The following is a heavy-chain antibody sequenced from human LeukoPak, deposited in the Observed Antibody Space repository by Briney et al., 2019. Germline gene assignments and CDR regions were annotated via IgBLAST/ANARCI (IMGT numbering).Heavy chain of an antibody. CDR2: IYYSGST. J-gene: IGHJ2*01. V-gene: IGHV4-31*03. Sequence: SETLSLTCTVSGGSISSGGYYWSWIRQHPGKGLEWIGYIYYSGSTYYNPSLKSRVTISVDTSKNQFSLKLSSVTAADTAVYYCARVPRGGFWYFDLWGRGTLVTVSS. CDR1: GGSISSGGYY. D-gene: IGHD3-10*01. CDR3: ARVPRGGFWYFDL.